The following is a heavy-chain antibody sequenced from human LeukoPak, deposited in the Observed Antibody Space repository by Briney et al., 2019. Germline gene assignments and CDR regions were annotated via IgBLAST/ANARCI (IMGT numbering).Heavy chain of an antibody. J-gene: IGHJ4*02. D-gene: IGHD3-9*01. V-gene: IGHV4-4*02. CDR1: GGSISSSNW. CDR2: IYHSGST. CDR3: ARLRYFDWYFDY. Sequence: TSGTLSLTCAVSGGSISSSNWWSWVRQPPGKGLEWIGEIYHSGSTNYNPSLKRRVTISVDKSKNQFSLKLSSVTAADTAVYSCARLRYFDWYFDYWGQGTLVTVSS.